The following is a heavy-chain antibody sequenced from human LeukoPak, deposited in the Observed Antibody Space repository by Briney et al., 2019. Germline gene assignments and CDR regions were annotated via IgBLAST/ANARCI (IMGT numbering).Heavy chain of an antibody. CDR3: ARGRYSSSWSGGY. D-gene: IGHD6-13*01. CDR2: INPNSGGT. V-gene: IGHV1-2*02. CDR1: GYTFTGYY. J-gene: IGHJ4*02. Sequence: ASVKVSCKASGYTFTGYYMHWVRQAPGQGLEWMGWINPNSGGTNYAQKFQGRVTMTRDTSISTAYMELSRLRSDDTAVYYCARGRYSSSWSGGYWGQGTLVTVSS.